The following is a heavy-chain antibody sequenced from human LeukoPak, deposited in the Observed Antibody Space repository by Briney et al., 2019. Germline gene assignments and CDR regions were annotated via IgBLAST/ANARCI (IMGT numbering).Heavy chain of an antibody. CDR2: INTNSGGT. D-gene: IGHD2-21*01. Sequence: ASVTVSCTASGYTFTGYYMHWVRQAPGQGLERMGWINTNSGGTNYAQKFQGRVTMPRDTSISTAYMELSRLRSDDTAVYYCARSARWRYGPGFVGNYWGQGTLVTVSS. J-gene: IGHJ4*02. CDR1: GYTFTGYY. V-gene: IGHV1-2*02. CDR3: ARSARWRYGPGFVGNY.